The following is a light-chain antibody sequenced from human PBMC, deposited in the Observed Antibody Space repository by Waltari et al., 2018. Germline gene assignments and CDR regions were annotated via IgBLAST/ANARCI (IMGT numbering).Light chain of an antibody. CDR2: GAS. J-gene: IGKJ1*01. V-gene: IGKV3-15*01. Sequence: EIVMPQSPATLSVSPGERATLSCRASQSVSSSLAWYQQKHGQAPRLLVYGASTRATGIPARFSGSGSGTEFTLTISSLQSEDFAVYYCQQYNNWWTFGQGTKVEIK. CDR1: QSVSSS. CDR3: QQYNNWWT.